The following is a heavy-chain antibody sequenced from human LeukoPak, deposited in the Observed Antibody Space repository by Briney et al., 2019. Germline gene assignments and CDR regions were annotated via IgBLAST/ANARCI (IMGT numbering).Heavy chain of an antibody. CDR3: ARDLSGVAGYTYGRGIDY. V-gene: IGHV3-48*01. CDR1: GFTFSSYS. D-gene: IGHD5-18*01. CDR2: ISTSTTTI. Sequence: GGSLRLSCEASGFTFSSYSMNWVRQAPGKWLEWISYISTSTTTIYYADSVKGRFTISRDNSKTSLYLQMNSLRAEDTAVYYCARDLSGVAGYTYGRGIDYWGQGTLVTVSS. J-gene: IGHJ4*02.